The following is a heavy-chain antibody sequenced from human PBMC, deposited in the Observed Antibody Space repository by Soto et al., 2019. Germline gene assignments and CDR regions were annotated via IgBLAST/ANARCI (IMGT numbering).Heavy chain of an antibody. CDR2: IKQDGSEK. Sequence: GGSLRLSCAASGFTFSSHWMSWVRQAPGKGPEWVANIKQDGSEKYYVDSVTGRFTISRDNAKTSLYLQMNSLRAEDTAVYFCARERYDSSGYRTDYWGQGTLVTVSS. CDR3: ARERYDSSGYRTDY. D-gene: IGHD3-22*01. CDR1: GFTFSSHW. J-gene: IGHJ4*02. V-gene: IGHV3-7*03.